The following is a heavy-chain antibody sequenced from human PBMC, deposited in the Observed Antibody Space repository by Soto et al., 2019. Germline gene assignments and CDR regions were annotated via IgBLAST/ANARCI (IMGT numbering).Heavy chain of an antibody. V-gene: IGHV3-33*01. Sequence: GGSLRLSCAASGFTFSSYGMHWVRQAPGKGLEWVAVIWYDGSNKYYADSVKGRFTISRDNSKNTLYLQMNSLRAEDTAVYYCARDAYGSGSPYYYYYYYMDVWGKGTTVTVSS. J-gene: IGHJ6*03. CDR2: IWYDGSNK. CDR3: ARDAYGSGSPYYYYYYYMDV. CDR1: GFTFSSYG. D-gene: IGHD3-10*01.